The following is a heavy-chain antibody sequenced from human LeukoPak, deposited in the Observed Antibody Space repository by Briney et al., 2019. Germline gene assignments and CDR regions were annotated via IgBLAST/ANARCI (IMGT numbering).Heavy chain of an antibody. J-gene: IGHJ6*03. D-gene: IGHD4-11*01. Sequence: SETLSLTCTVSGGSISSYYWRWIRQPPGKGLEWIGYIYYSGSTNYNPSLKSRVTISVDTSKNQFSLKLSSVTAADTAVYYCARDTVTTYYYYMDVWGKGTTVTVSS. CDR2: IYYSGST. CDR1: GGSISSYY. V-gene: IGHV4-59*01. CDR3: ARDTVTTYYYYMDV.